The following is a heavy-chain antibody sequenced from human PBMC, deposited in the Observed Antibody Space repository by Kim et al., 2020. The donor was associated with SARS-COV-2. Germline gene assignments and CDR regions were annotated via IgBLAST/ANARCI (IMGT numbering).Heavy chain of an antibody. CDR1: GFTFSDSS. J-gene: IGHJ3*02. V-gene: IGHV3-73*01. CDR3: ARSPPYEDTYWDAFDI. CDR2: IRSKADNYAT. Sequence: GGSLRLSCAASGFTFSDSSVHWVRQAYARGLEWVGRIRSKADNYATEYAVSVRGRFTMSIDESKNTAYLQIDSLKTEDTALYYCARSPPYEDTYWDAFDISGGGKMRTVSS. D-gene: IGHD2-8*02.